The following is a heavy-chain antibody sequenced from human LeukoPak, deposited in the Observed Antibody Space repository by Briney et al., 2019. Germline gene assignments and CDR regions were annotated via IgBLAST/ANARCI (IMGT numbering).Heavy chain of an antibody. CDR3: ARVDYGGHSDFDYFDY. J-gene: IGHJ4*02. V-gene: IGHV1-18*04. Sequence: GASVKVSCKASGYTFTGYYMHWVRQAPGRGLEWMGWISAYNGNTNYAQNLQGRVTMTTDTSTSTAYMELRSLRSDDTAVYYCARVDYGGHSDFDYFDYWGQGTLVTVSS. CDR2: ISAYNGNT. D-gene: IGHD4-23*01. CDR1: GYTFTGYY.